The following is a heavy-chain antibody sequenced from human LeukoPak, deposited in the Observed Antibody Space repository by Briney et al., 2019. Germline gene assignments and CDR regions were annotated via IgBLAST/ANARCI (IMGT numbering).Heavy chain of an antibody. Sequence: GGSLRLSCEASGFIFNHYALHWVRQAPHKGLEWVAVSWSDGTNRYYADFVKGRFSIFRDDSQKRVFLQMNSLRAEDTAVYYCVRDAQRGFDYSNSLQYWGQGALVTVSS. CDR1: GFIFNHYA. CDR3: VRDAQRGFDYSNSLQY. J-gene: IGHJ4*02. CDR2: SWSDGTNR. D-gene: IGHD4-11*01. V-gene: IGHV3-33*01.